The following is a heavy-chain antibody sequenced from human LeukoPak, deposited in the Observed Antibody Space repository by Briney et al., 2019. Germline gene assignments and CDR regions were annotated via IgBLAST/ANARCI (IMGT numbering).Heavy chain of an antibody. D-gene: IGHD3-22*01. J-gene: IGHJ4*01. V-gene: IGHV3-23*01. Sequence: GGSLRLSCAGSGLAVSSYPMSWVRQAPGKGLEWVSSISGGGANTYYADSVKGRFSISRDSWNNTLRLQMNSLSAADTAVYYCAKSVGYHYDSSGYYWLGTFDSWGHGTLVTVSS. CDR2: ISGGGANT. CDR1: GLAVSSYP. CDR3: AKSVGYHYDSSGYYWLGTFDS.